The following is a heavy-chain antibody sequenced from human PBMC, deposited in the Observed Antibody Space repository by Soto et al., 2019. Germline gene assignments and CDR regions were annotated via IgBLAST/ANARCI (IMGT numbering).Heavy chain of an antibody. V-gene: IGHV5-10-1*01. D-gene: IGHD3-9*01. CDR3: ARFRVLTGYYKGEDFDY. CDR1: VYSFTSYW. CDR2: IDPSDSYT. J-gene: IGHJ4*02. Sequence: GESLKISCKGSVYSFTSYWISWVRQMPGKGLEWMGRIDPSDSYTNYSPSFQGHVTISADKSISTAYLQWSSLKASDTAMYYCARFRVLTGYYKGEDFDYWGQGALVTVSS.